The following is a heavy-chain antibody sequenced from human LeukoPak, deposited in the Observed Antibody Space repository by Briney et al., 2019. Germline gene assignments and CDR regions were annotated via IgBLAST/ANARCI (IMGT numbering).Heavy chain of an antibody. J-gene: IGHJ5*01. V-gene: IGHV3-43*02. Sequence: GGSLRLSCAAPGFSFDDCAIHWVRQAPGKGLEWVSLISGDGGSTFYADSVKGRSTISRDNSKNSLYLQMSSLRSEDTALYYCARESDSSGWYDSWGQGTLVTVSS. CDR1: GFSFDDCA. CDR3: ARESDSSGWYDS. CDR2: ISGDGGST. D-gene: IGHD3-22*01.